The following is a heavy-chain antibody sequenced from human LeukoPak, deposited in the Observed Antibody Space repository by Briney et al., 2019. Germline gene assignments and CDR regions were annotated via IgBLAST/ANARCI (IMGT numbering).Heavy chain of an antibody. J-gene: IGHJ6*03. CDR2: INPSGDPT. D-gene: IGHD3-16*02. CDR1: GYTFTSYY. CDR3: ARNDYVWGSYRTYYYYMDV. V-gene: IGHV1-46*01. Sequence: ASVKVSCKASGYTFTSYYMHWVRQAPGQGLEWVGIINPSGDPTTYAQKFQGRVTMTSDMSTSTVYMELSSLRSEDTAVYYCARNDYVWGSYRTYYYYMDVWGKGTTVTVSS.